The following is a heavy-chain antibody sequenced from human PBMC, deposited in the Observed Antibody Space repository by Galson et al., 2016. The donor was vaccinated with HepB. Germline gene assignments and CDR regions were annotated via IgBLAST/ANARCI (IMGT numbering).Heavy chain of an antibody. Sequence: SLRLSCAASGFTFSSYAMSWVRQAPGKGLEWVSGISGSGDLKYYADSVKGRFTISRDNPKNTLYLQMKSLRVDDTAVYYCAKIWGKSSGWYGSSYDQYGMDVWGQGTTVRVSS. V-gene: IGHV3-23*01. CDR2: ISGSGDLK. J-gene: IGHJ6*02. D-gene: IGHD6-19*01. CDR3: AKIWGKSSGWYGSSYDQYGMDV. CDR1: GFTFSSYA.